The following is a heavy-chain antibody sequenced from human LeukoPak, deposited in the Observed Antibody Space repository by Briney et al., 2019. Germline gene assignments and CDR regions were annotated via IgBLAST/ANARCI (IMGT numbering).Heavy chain of an antibody. D-gene: IGHD3-22*01. J-gene: IGHJ4*02. Sequence: SETLSLTCAVYGGSFSGYYWSWIRQPPGRGLEWIGEISHSGSTNYNPSLKSRVTISVDTSKNQFSLKLSSVTAADTAVYYCARGRGYDSSGYYYGFFDYWGQGTLVTVCS. CDR3: ARGRGYDSSGYYYGFFDY. V-gene: IGHV4-34*01. CDR2: ISHSGST. CDR1: GGSFSGYY.